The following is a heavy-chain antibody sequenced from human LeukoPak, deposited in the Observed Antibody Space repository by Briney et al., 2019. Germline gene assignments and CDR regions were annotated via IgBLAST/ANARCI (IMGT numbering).Heavy chain of an antibody. CDR2: LYYSGST. Sequence: SETLSLTCTVSGGSINSSSYYWGWIRQPPGKGLEWIGSLYYSGSTYYNPSFKSRFTISVDTSKNPFSLKLSSVTAADTAMYYCARHLSDRMPGIDYWGQGTLVAVSS. J-gene: IGHJ4*02. CDR3: ARHLSDRMPGIDY. CDR1: GGSINSSSYY. V-gene: IGHV4-39*01. D-gene: IGHD2-2*01.